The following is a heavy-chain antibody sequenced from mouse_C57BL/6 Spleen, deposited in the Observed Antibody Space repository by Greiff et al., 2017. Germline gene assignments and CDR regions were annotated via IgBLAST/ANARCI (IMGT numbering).Heavy chain of an antibody. CDR3: VRHESYGSSGDWYFDV. CDR2: IRSKSNNYAT. J-gene: IGHJ1*03. CDR1: GFSFNTYA. Sequence: EVQRVESGGGLVQPKGSLKLSCAASGFSFNTYAMNWVRQAPGKGLEWVARIRSKSNNYATYYADSVKDRFTISRDDSESMLYLQMNNLKTEDTAMYYCVRHESYGSSGDWYFDVWGTGTTVTVSS. D-gene: IGHD1-1*01. V-gene: IGHV10-1*01.